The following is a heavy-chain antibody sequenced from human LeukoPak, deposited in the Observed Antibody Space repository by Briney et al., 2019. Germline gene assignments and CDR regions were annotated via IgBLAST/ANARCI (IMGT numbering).Heavy chain of an antibody. Sequence: GASVKVSCKASGYTFTGYYMHLVRQAPGQGLGWMGWINPNSGGTNYAQKFQGRVTMTRDTSISTAYMELSRLRSDDTAVYYCARDTYSYGSDYWGQGTLVTVSS. V-gene: IGHV1-2*02. CDR3: ARDTYSYGSDY. D-gene: IGHD5-18*01. CDR1: GYTFTGYY. J-gene: IGHJ4*02. CDR2: INPNSGGT.